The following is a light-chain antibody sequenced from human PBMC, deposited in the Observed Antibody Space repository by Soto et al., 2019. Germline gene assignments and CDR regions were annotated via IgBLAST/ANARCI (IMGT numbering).Light chain of an antibody. J-gene: IGKJ5*01. CDR3: QQSYDHPVT. CDR2: AAS. CDR1: QSISSY. Sequence: DIQMTQSPSSLSASVGDRVSITCRASQSISSYLNWFQQKPGEAPNLLIYAASSLHSGVPSRFSGSGSRTDFILTISSLQPEDFANYYCQQSYDHPVTFGEGTRLEIK. V-gene: IGKV1-39*01.